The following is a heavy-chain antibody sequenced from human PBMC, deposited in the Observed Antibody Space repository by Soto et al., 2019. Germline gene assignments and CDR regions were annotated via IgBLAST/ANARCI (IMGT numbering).Heavy chain of an antibody. V-gene: IGHV1-8*01. J-gene: IGHJ4*02. CDR1: GYSFTGLD. D-gene: IGHD1-26*01. CDR3: ARGVTAGVDY. CDR2: MQPSSGRT. Sequence: QVQLVQSGAEVREPGASVKVSCKASGYSFTGLDINWVRQTTGQGLEWMGWMQPSSGRTGYAQKFQGRVTMTWDTSINTAYMELSSLTSDDTAFYYCARGVTAGVDYWGQGTLVTVSS.